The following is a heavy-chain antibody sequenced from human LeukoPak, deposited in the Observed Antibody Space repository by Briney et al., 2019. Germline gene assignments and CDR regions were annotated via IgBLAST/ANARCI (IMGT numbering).Heavy chain of an antibody. D-gene: IGHD1-26*01. Sequence: GGSLRLSCAASGFTFSSYAMSWVRQAPGKGLEWVSGISASGGSTNYADSVRGRFTISRDNSKNTLYVQMNSLRDEDTALYYCAKGQRWESPHYLDSWGQGTLVTVSS. CDR1: GFTFSSYA. J-gene: IGHJ4*02. V-gene: IGHV3-23*01. CDR2: ISASGGST. CDR3: AKGQRWESPHYLDS.